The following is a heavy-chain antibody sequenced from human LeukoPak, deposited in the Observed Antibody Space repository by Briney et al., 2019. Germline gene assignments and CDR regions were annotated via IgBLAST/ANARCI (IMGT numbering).Heavy chain of an antibody. D-gene: IGHD3-16*01. CDR2: IYYSGST. Sequence: SETLSLTCIVSGASMSSGGYYWSWIHQHPGKGLEWIGYIYYSGSTYYNPSLKSRVTISVDKSKNHFSLNLNSITPADTAIYYCARGGDWKFDYWGQGALVTVSS. J-gene: IGHJ4*02. CDR3: ARGGDWKFDY. CDR1: GASMSSGGYY. V-gene: IGHV4-31*03.